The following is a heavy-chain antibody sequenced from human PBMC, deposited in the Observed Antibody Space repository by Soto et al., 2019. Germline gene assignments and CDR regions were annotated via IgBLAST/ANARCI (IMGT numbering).Heavy chain of an antibody. CDR2: ISSNGGST. Sequence: EVQLVESGGGLVQPGGSLRLSCAASGFTFSSYAMHWVRQAPGKGLEYVSAISSNGGSTYYANSVKGRFTISRDNSKNTLDLQMGSLRAEDMAVYYCAREMRGYSPHDAFDIWGQGTMVTVSS. J-gene: IGHJ3*02. D-gene: IGHD5-18*01. V-gene: IGHV3-64*01. CDR3: AREMRGYSPHDAFDI. CDR1: GFTFSSYA.